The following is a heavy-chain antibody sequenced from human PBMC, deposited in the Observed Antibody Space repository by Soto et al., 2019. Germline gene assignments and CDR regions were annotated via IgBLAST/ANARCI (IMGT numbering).Heavy chain of an antibody. CDR2: IYYSRST. D-gene: IGHD1-1*01. J-gene: IGHJ5*02. CDR3: ARDRGDTTGTTPYNWFDP. CDR1: GGSISSGGYY. Sequence: SETLSLTCTVSGGSISSGGYYWSWIRQHPGKGLEWIGYIYYSRSTYYNPSLKSRVTISVDTSKNQFSLKLSSVTAADTAVYYCARDRGDTTGTTPYNWFDPWGQGTLVTVSS. V-gene: IGHV4-31*03.